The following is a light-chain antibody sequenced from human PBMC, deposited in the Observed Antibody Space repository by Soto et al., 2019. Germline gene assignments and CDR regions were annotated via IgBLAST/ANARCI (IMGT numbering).Light chain of an antibody. CDR1: QSISSW. Sequence: DIQMTQSPSTLSASVGDRVTITCRASQSISSWLAWYQQKPGKAPKLLIYKASSLESGVPSRFSGSGSGTEFTLTISSLQPDDFATYHCQQHNSPYPFGQGPRLEIK. CDR2: KAS. V-gene: IGKV1-5*03. CDR3: QQHNSPYP. J-gene: IGKJ2*01.